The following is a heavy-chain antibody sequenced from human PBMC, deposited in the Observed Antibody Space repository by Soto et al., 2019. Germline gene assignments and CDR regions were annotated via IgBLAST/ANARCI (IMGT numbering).Heavy chain of an antibody. CDR1: GFTFSSYA. J-gene: IGHJ6*02. CDR3: ERDKWELGRYYYYGMDV. CDR2: ISYDGSNK. D-gene: IGHD1-26*01. V-gene: IGHV3-30-3*01. Sequence: PGGSLRLSCAASGFTFSSYAMHWVRQAPGKGLEWVAVISYDGSNKYYADSVKGRFTISRDNSKNTLYLQMNSLRAEDTAVYYCERDKWELGRYYYYGMDVWGQGTTVTVSS.